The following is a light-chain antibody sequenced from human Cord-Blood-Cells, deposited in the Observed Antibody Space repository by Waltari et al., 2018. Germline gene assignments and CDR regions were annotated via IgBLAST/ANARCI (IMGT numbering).Light chain of an antibody. J-gene: IGKJ1*01. V-gene: IGKV1-39*01. CDR1: QSISSY. Sequence: DIQMTPSSYSLSAPVGARVTITCRASQSISSYLNWYQQKPGKAPKLLIYAASSLQSGVPSRFSGSGSGTDFTLTISSLPPEDFATFYCQQSYSTPRTFGQGTKVEIK. CDR2: AAS. CDR3: QQSYSTPRT.